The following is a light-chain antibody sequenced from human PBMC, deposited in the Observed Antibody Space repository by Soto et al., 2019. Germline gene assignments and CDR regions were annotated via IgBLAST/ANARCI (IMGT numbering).Light chain of an antibody. CDR1: QSISSY. Sequence: DIQMTQSPSSLSASVGDRVTITCRASQSISSYLNWYQQKPGKATKLLIYAASSLQSGVPSRFSCSGYRTDFTVTISSLQPEDYATYYCQQSYSTQYTFVQATTREIK. V-gene: IGKV1-39*01. CDR3: QQSYSTQYT. J-gene: IGKJ2*01. CDR2: AAS.